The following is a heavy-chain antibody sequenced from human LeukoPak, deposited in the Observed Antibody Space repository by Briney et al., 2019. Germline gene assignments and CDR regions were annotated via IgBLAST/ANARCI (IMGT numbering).Heavy chain of an antibody. J-gene: IGHJ6*04. Sequence: PGGSLRLSCAASGFTFSSYEMNWVRQAPGKGLEWVAFIRYDGSNKYYADSVRGRFTISRDNAKNSLCLQMNSLRAEDTAVYYCAELGITMIGGVWGKGTTVTISS. CDR3: AELGITMIGGV. D-gene: IGHD3-10*02. V-gene: IGHV3-30*02. CDR1: GFTFSSYE. CDR2: IRYDGSNK.